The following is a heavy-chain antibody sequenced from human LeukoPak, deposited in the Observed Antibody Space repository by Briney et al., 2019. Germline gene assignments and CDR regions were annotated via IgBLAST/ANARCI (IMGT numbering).Heavy chain of an antibody. CDR2: IYYSGST. J-gene: IGHJ5*02. CDR1: GVPISSHY. CDR3: ARAVGVRYFDWLLNQANWFDP. Sequence: SETLSLTCTVSGVPISSHYWSWIRQPPGKGLEWIGYIYYSGSTNYNPSLKSRVTISVDSSKNQFSLKLSSVTAADTAVYYCARAVGVRYFDWLLNQANWFDPWGQGTLVTVSS. D-gene: IGHD3-9*01. V-gene: IGHV4-59*11.